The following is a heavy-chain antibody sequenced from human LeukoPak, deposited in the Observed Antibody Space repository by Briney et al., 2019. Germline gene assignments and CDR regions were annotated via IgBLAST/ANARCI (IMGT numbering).Heavy chain of an antibody. J-gene: IGHJ4*02. CDR2: IRYDGNNK. Sequence: PGGSPRLSCAASGFSFSSYDMYWVRQAPGKGLEWVAFIRYDGNNKYYADSVKGRFTISRDNSESTLYLQLNSLRAEDTAVYYCTTITVASHFDYWGPGTLVTVSS. V-gene: IGHV3-30*02. CDR3: TTITVASHFDY. CDR1: GFSFSSYD. D-gene: IGHD6-19*01.